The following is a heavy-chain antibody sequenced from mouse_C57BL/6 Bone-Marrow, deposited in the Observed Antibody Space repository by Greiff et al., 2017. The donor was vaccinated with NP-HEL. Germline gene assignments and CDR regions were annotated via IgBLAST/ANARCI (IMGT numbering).Heavy chain of an antibody. CDR3: ARSCTMITTGVAY. CDR2: INPSSGYT. Sequence: QVQLKQSGAELAKPGASVKLSCKASGYTFTSYWMHWVKQRPGQGLEWIGYINPSSGYTKYNQKFKDKATLTADKSSSTAYMQLSSLTYKDSAVYYCARSCTMITTGVAYWGQGTLVTVSA. CDR1: GYTFTSYW. J-gene: IGHJ3*01. V-gene: IGHV1-7*01. D-gene: IGHD2-4*01.